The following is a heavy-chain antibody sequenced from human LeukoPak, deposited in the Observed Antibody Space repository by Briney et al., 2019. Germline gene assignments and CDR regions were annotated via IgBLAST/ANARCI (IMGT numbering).Heavy chain of an antibody. J-gene: IGHJ4*02. CDR3: ASADYYDSSGYYSPFNY. CDR1: GGSFSGYY. Sequence: SETLSLTCAVYGGSFSGYYWSWIRQPPGKGLEWIGEINHSGSTNYNPPLKSRVTISVDTSKNQFSLKLSSVTAADTAVYYCASADYYDSSGYYSPFNYWGQGTLVTVSS. CDR2: INHSGST. D-gene: IGHD3-22*01. V-gene: IGHV4-34*01.